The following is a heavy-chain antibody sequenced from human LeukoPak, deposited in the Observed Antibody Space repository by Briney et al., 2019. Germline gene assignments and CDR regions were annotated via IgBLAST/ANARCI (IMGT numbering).Heavy chain of an antibody. V-gene: IGHV3-48*01. Sequence: GGSLRLSCAASGFTFSSYGMTWVRQAPGKGLEWVSYISSSSSTTYYADSVKGRFTISRDNSKNTLYLQMNSLRAEDTAVYYCAKEGDYYDSSGYYYNYYYYYMDVWGKGTTVTVSS. J-gene: IGHJ6*03. CDR1: GFTFSSYG. D-gene: IGHD3-22*01. CDR3: AKEGDYYDSSGYYYNYYYYYMDV. CDR2: ISSSSSTT.